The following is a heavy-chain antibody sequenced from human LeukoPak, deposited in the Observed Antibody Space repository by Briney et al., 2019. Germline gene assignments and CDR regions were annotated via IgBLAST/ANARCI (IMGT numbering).Heavy chain of an antibody. CDR2: ISGSGGST. D-gene: IGHD3-22*01. J-gene: IGHJ3*02. CDR3: AEAYDSSGYDAFAI. V-gene: IGHV3-23*01. Sequence: GGSLRLSCAASGFTFSSYAMSWVGQAPGKGLEWVSAISGSGGSTYYADSVKGRFTISRDNAKDTLYLQMNSPRAEDTAVYYCAEAYDSSGYDAFAIWGQGTMVTVSS. CDR1: GFTFSSYA.